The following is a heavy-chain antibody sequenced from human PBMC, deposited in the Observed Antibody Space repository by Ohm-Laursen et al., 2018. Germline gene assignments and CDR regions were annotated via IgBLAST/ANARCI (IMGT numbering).Heavy chain of an antibody. J-gene: IGHJ5*02. CDR2: IYHSGST. V-gene: IGHV4-38-2*01. CDR3: ARGLWWFDP. CDR1: GYSISSGYF. Sequence: SETLSLTCAVSGYSISSGYFWGWIRQPPGKGLEWIGTIYHSGSTYYNPSLKSRVTISVDTSKNQFSLKLSFVPAADTALYYCARGLWWFDPWGQGTLVTVSS.